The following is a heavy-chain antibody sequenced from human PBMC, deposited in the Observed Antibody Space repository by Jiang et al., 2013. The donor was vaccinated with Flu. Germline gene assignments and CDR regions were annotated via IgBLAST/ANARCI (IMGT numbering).Heavy chain of an antibody. Sequence: GFTFSSYGMHWVRQAPGKGLEWVAVISYDGSNKYYADSVKGRFTISRDNSKNTLYLQMNSLRAEDTAVYYCAKDGRLQQYYYYGMDVWGQGTTVTVSS. J-gene: IGHJ6*02. CDR3: AKDGRLQQYYYYGMDV. CDR2: ISYDGSNK. D-gene: IGHD4-11*01. V-gene: IGHV3-30*18. CDR1: GFTFSSYG.